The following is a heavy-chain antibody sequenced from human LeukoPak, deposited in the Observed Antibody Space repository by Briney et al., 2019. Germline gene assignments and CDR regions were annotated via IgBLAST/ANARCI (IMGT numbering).Heavy chain of an antibody. V-gene: IGHV1-2*02. D-gene: IGHD2-21*02. CDR2: INPNSGGT. CDR1: GYTFTGYY. Sequence: ASVKVSCKASGYTFTGYYMHWVRQAPGQGLEWMGWINPNSGGTNYAQKFQGRVTMTTDTSTSTAYMELRSLRSDDTAVYYCARGCGGDCSIYYFDYWGQGTLVTVSS. J-gene: IGHJ4*02. CDR3: ARGCGGDCSIYYFDY.